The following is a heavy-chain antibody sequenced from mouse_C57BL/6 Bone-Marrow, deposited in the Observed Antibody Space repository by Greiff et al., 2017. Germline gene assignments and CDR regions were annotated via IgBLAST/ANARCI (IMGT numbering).Heavy chain of an antibody. CDR2: ISSGGSYT. V-gene: IGHV5-6*01. CDR1: RFTFSSYG. CDR3: ARLDY. J-gene: IGHJ2*01. Sequence: EVKVVESGGDLVKPGGSLKLSCAASRFTFSSYGMSWVRQTPDKRLEWVATISSGGSYTYYPDSVKGRFTISRDNAKNTLYLQMSSLKSEDTAMYYCARLDYWGQGTTLTVSS.